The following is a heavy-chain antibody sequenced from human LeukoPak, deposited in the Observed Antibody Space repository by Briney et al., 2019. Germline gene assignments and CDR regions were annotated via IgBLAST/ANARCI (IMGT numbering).Heavy chain of an antibody. D-gene: IGHD3-10*01. CDR1: GLTFSSYA. CDR3: ATYGSGSYFFDY. CDR2: ISYDGSNK. Sequence: GGSLRLSCAASGLTFSSYAMHWVRQAPGKGLEWVAVISYDGSNKYYADSVKGRFTISGDNSKNTLYLQMNSLRAEDTAVYYCATYGSGSYFFDYWGQGTLVTVSS. J-gene: IGHJ4*02. V-gene: IGHV3-30-3*01.